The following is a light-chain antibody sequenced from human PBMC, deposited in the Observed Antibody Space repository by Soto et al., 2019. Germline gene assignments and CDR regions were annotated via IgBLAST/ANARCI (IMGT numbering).Light chain of an antibody. CDR1: SSDVGGYNY. Sequence: QAVVTQPPSASGSPGQSVTISCTGTSSDVGGYNYVSWYQQHPGKAPKLMIYEVSKRPSGVPDRFSGSKSGNTASLTVSGLQAEDEADYYCSSYAGSNNRVVFGGGTKVTVL. CDR3: SSYAGSNNRVV. CDR2: EVS. V-gene: IGLV2-8*01. J-gene: IGLJ2*01.